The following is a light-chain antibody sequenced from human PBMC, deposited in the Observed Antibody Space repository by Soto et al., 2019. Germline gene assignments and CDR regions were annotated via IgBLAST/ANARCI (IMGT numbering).Light chain of an antibody. Sequence: DIQMTQSPSSLSASVGDRVTITCRASQGISNYLAWYQQKPGKVPKLLIYAASTLQSGVPSRFSGSGSGTDFTLNISSLKPEDVSTYYCQKDNSAPWTFGQGTKVEIK. CDR3: QKDNSAPWT. J-gene: IGKJ1*01. V-gene: IGKV1-27*01. CDR2: AAS. CDR1: QGISNY.